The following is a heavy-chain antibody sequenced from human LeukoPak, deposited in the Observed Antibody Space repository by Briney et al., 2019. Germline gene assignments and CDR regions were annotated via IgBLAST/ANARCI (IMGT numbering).Heavy chain of an antibody. D-gene: IGHD2-2*02. CDR3: STKELSYPDYYGMDV. V-gene: IGHV3-15*01. Sequence: PGGSLRLSCAASGFTFSHAWMTWVRQAPGKGLEWVGRIKSKTDSGTTDYAAPVKGRFTISRDDSNNILYLQMNSLKTEDTAVYYCSTKELSYPDYYGMDVWGQGTTVTVSS. J-gene: IGHJ6*02. CDR2: IKSKTDSGTT. CDR1: GFTFSHAW.